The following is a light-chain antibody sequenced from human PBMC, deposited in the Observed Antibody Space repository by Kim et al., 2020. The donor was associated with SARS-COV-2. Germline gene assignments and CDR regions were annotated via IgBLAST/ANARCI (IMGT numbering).Light chain of an antibody. J-gene: IGKJ5*01. CDR2: GAS. CDR1: QSVSSN. V-gene: IGKV3-15*01. CDR3: QQYNYWPFT. Sequence: EIVMTQSPATLSVSPGERATLSCRASQSVSSNLAWYQQKPGQAPRLLINGASIRATGIPARFSGSGSGTEFTLTISSLQSEDFAVYYCQQYNYWPFTFGQGTRLEIK.